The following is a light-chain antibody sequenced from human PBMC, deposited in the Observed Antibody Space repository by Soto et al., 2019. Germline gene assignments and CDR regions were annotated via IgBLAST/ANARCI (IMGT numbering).Light chain of an antibody. CDR2: DAS. CDR1: QSVSSY. Sequence: EIVLTQSPATLSLSPGERATLSFRASQSVSSYLAWYQQKPGQAPRLLIYDASNRATGIPARFSGSGSGTDFTLTISSLEPEDFAVYYCQQRSNWPPWLTFGGGTKVEIK. CDR3: QQRSNWPPWLT. J-gene: IGKJ4*01. V-gene: IGKV3-11*01.